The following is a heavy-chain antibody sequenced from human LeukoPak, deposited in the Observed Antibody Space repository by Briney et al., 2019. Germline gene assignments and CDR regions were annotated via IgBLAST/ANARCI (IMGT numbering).Heavy chain of an antibody. CDR1: GYTFTGYY. V-gene: IGHV1-2*02. D-gene: IGHD2-2*01. Sequence: ASVKVSCKASGYTFTGYYMHWVRQAPGQGLEWMGWINPNSGGTNYAQKFQGRVTMTRDTSISTASMELTSLRSDDTAVYYCARIPHRVPHNWFDPWGQGTLVTVSS. CDR3: ARIPHRVPHNWFDP. CDR2: INPNSGGT. J-gene: IGHJ5*02.